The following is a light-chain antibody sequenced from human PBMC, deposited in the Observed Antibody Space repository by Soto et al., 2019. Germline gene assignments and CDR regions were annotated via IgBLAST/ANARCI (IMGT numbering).Light chain of an antibody. CDR2: KAS. Sequence: IERTQSPSTLSRSVGDRVTITCRASQTISSWLAWYQQKPGKAPKPLIYKASTLKSGVPSNFSGSGSGTEFTLTISSLQPDDAANYYCQHYSLYSPWTFGQGTKVDIK. J-gene: IGKJ1*01. CDR1: QTISSW. CDR3: QHYSLYSPWT. V-gene: IGKV1-5*03.